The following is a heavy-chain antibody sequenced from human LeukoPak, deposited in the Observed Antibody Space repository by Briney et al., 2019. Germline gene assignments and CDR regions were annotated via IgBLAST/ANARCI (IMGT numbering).Heavy chain of an antibody. CDR2: ISTYSSHT. J-gene: IGHJ5*02. D-gene: IGHD3-10*01. V-gene: IGHV1-18*04. Sequence: ASVRVSCKASGYKFTGCYTHWVRQAPGQGLEWMGWISTYSSHTTYAQKFQGRVTMTTDTSTTTAYMELRSLRSDDTAVYYCARDEGRVSGSFNPWGQGTLVTVSS. CDR1: GYKFTGCY. CDR3: ARDEGRVSGSFNP.